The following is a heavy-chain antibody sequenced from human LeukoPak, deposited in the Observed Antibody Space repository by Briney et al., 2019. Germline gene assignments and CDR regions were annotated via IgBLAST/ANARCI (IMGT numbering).Heavy chain of an antibody. Sequence: PSETLSLTCTVSGGSISSYYWSWIRQPAGKGLEWIGRIYTSGSTNYNPSLKSRVTMSVDTSKNQSSLKLSSVTAADTAVYYCARDESIAVAGTGGGFDYWGQGTLVTVSS. J-gene: IGHJ4*02. CDR3: ARDESIAVAGTGGGFDY. D-gene: IGHD6-19*01. V-gene: IGHV4-4*07. CDR2: IYTSGST. CDR1: GGSISSYY.